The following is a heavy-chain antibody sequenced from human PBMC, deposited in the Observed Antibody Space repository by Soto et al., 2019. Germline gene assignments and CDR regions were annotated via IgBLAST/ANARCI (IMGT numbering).Heavy chain of an antibody. CDR2: IYWDDDK. CDR1: GFSLSTSGVA. D-gene: IGHD3-10*01. Sequence: SGPTLVNPPQTLTLTCTFSGFSLSTSGVAVGWIRQPPGKALEWLALIYWDDDKHYSPSLNSRLNITKDTSKNQVVLTMTNMDPVDTATYYCAHRTPMVRGGMYTLDVWGQGTTVTVSS. J-gene: IGHJ6*02. V-gene: IGHV2-5*02. CDR3: AHRTPMVRGGMYTLDV.